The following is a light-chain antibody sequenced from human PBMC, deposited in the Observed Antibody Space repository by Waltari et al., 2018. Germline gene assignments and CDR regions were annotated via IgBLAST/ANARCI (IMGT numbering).Light chain of an antibody. V-gene: IGLV1-47*01. CDR2: RSN. CDR3: AAWDDNLSGGV. J-gene: IGLJ3*02. CDR1: ISTIGSNY. Sequence: QSVLTPPPSASGTPGQRVTISCSGSISTIGSNYVYWYQQLPGTAPKLLIYRSNQRPSGVPDRFSGSKSGTSASLAISGLRSEDEADYYCAAWDDNLSGGVFGGGTKLTVL.